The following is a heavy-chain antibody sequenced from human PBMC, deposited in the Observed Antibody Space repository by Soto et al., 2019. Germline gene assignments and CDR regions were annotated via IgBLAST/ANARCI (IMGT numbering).Heavy chain of an antibody. V-gene: IGHV4-34*01. CDR3: ARGRFPTPHKNENCGGECPAIVDP. CDR2: INHSGST. J-gene: IGHJ5*02. D-gene: IGHD2-21*01. Sequence: QVQLQQWGAGLLKPSETLSLTCAVYGGSFSGYYWSWIRQPPGKGLEWIGEINHSGSTNYNPSLKSRVTISVDASKNQFSLTLSSVTASDTAVYYCARGRFPTPHKNENCGGECPAIVDPWGQGSLVTASS. CDR1: GGSFSGYY.